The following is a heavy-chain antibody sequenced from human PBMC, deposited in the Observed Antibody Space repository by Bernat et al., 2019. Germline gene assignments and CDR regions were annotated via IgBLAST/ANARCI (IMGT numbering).Heavy chain of an antibody. CDR2: MNQDGSEK. Sequence: EVQLVESGGGLVQPGGSLRLSCVASGFTFSNYWMSWVRQAPRRGLEWVANMNQDGSEKNYVASVKGRFSISRDNAENSLYLQMDSLRAEDTAVYFCTRMHSGSYSFDHWGQGTLVTVSS. CDR3: TRMHSGSYSFDH. J-gene: IGHJ4*02. V-gene: IGHV3-7*03. D-gene: IGHD1-26*01. CDR1: GFTFSNYW.